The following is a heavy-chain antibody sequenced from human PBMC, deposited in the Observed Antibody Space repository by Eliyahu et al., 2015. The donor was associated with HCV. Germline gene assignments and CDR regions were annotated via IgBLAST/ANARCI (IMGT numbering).Heavy chain of an antibody. V-gene: IGHV3-66*01. Sequence: EVQLVESGGGLVQPGGSLXLSCAASGCTXSSNYMSWVRXAPGKGLGWVSVXYSGGSTYYADSVKGRFTISRDNSKNTLYLQMNSLRAEDTAVYYCARVDGDYVWGSYRFDPWGQGTLVTVSS. CDR3: ARVDGDYVWGSYRFDP. CDR1: GCTXSSNY. D-gene: IGHD3-16*02. J-gene: IGHJ5*02. CDR2: XYSGGST.